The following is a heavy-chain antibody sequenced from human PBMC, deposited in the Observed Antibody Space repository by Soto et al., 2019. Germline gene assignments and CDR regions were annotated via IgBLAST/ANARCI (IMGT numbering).Heavy chain of an antibody. CDR2: ISSLGNYK. D-gene: IGHD3-22*01. Sequence: GGSLRLSCVASGFTFSRHNMNWVRQAPGKGLEWVSSISSLGNYKYYADSVKGRFTVSRDNARNSLYLQMNSLRAEDTATYYCVRDGLDYYDTERLYFDNWGQGTLVTVSS. V-gene: IGHV3-21*01. J-gene: IGHJ4*02. CDR1: GFTFSRHN. CDR3: VRDGLDYYDTERLYFDN.